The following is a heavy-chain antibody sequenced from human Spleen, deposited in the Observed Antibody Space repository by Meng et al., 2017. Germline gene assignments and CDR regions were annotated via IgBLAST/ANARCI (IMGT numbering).Heavy chain of an antibody. CDR1: GGSISSSNW. CDR3: ARYNYRYSGNWFDP. J-gene: IGHJ5*02. V-gene: IGHV4-4*02. Sequence: QGSLHQLGPGLGKPSGTLSLPCAVSGGSISSSNWGSWVRQPPGQGLEWIGEIYHSGSTNYNPSLKSRVTISLDQSKNQFSLKLSSVTAADTAVYYCARYNYRYSGNWFDPWGQGTLVTVSS. CDR2: IYHSGST. D-gene: IGHD3-16*02.